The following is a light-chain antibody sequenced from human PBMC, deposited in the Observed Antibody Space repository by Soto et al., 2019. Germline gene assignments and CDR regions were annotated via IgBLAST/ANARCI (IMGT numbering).Light chain of an antibody. CDR3: PLYDNPLYT. CDR2: GAS. CDR1: QSVSSNY. V-gene: IGKV3-20*01. Sequence: EIVLTQSAGTLSLSPGERATLSCRASQSVSSNYLAWYQQKPGQAPTLLIYGASTTATGIPDRFSSSGSGTDFTLTISRLEPADFAVYYCPLYDNPLYTFGQGTNLDIK. J-gene: IGKJ2*01.